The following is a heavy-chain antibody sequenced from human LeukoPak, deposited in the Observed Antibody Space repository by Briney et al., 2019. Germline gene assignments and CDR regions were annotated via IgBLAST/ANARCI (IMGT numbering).Heavy chain of an antibody. CDR1: GFTFSSYA. D-gene: IGHD1-26*01. V-gene: IGHV3-23*01. J-gene: IGHJ4*02. CDR3: AGRMGATKLDF. CDR2: ITTGGGST. Sequence: GGSLRLSCAASGFTFSSYALSWVRQAPGKELEWVSAITTGGGSTFYADSVKGRFTTSRDNSKNTLYLQMNSLRAEDTAVYYCAGRMGATKLDFWGQVTLVTVSS.